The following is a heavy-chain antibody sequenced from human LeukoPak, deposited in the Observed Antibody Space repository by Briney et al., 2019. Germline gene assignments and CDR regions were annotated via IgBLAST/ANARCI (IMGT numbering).Heavy chain of an antibody. J-gene: IGHJ4*02. CDR3: SGYSSLDS. CDR1: GFTFSTYG. V-gene: IGHV3-23*01. CDR2: ISGSGGST. D-gene: IGHD3-3*01. Sequence: GGSLRLSCVASGFTFSTYGMSWVRQAPGKGLEWVSAISGSGGSTYYADSVKGRFTISRDDSKNTLYLQMNSLRAEDTAAYFLSGYSSLDSWGQGTLVTVSS.